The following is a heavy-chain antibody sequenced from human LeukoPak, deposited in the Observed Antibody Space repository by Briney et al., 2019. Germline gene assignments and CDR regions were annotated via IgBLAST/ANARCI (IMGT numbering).Heavy chain of an antibody. J-gene: IGHJ4*02. CDR1: GYTFTSYG. V-gene: IGHV1-18*01. CDR3: AREQQWASMGSYYFDY. Sequence: GASVKVSCKASGYTFTSYGICWVRQAPGQGLEWMGWISAYNGNTNYAQKLQGRVTMTTDTSTSTAYMELRSLRSDDTAVYYCAREQQWASMGSYYFDYWGQGTLVTVSS. D-gene: IGHD6-19*01. CDR2: ISAYNGNT.